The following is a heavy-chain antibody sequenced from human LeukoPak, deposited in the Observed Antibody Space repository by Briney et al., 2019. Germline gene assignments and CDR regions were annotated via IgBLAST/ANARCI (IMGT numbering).Heavy chain of an antibody. D-gene: IGHD6-19*01. CDR3: AKDLSRYSSGWYAANDY. CDR2: ISYDGSNK. Sequence: GRSLRLSCAASGFTFSSYGMHWVRQAPGKGLEWVAVISYDGSNKYYADSVKGRFTISRDNSKNTLYLQMNSLRAEDTAVYYCAKDLSRYSSGWYAANDYWGQGTLVTVSS. J-gene: IGHJ4*02. V-gene: IGHV3-30*18. CDR1: GFTFSSYG.